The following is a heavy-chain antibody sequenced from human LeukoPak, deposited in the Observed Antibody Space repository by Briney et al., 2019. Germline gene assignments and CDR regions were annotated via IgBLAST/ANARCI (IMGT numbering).Heavy chain of an antibody. CDR2: IYYSGST. J-gene: IGHJ6*02. V-gene: IGHV4-59*01. Sequence: SETLSLTCTVSGGSISSYYWCWIRQPPGKGLEWIGYIYYSGSTNYNPSLKSRVTISVDTSKNQFSLKLNSVTAADTAVYYCARDGLRIAALTPYYCGMDVWGQGTTVTVSS. D-gene: IGHD6-25*01. CDR1: GGSISSYY. CDR3: ARDGLRIAALTPYYCGMDV.